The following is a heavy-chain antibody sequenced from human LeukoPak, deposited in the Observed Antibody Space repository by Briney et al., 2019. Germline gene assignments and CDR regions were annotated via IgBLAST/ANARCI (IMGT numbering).Heavy chain of an antibody. D-gene: IGHD3-22*01. J-gene: IGHJ4*02. CDR3: TKGPQVGSGYHPDY. CDR1: GFTLSDYA. Sequence: GGSLRLSCAASGFTLSDYAMSWVRQAPGKGLEWVSGLSGSGGTIYYAGSVKGRFTISRDNSKNTMYLQMNSLRDDDTALYYCTKGPQVGSGYHPDYWGQGTLVTVSS. V-gene: IGHV3-23*01. CDR2: LSGSGGTI.